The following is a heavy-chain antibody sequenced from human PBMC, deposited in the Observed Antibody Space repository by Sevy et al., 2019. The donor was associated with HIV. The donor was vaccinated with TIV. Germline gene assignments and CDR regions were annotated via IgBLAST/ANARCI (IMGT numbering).Heavy chain of an antibody. D-gene: IGHD3-3*01. Sequence: GGSLRLSCAASGFTFSSYSMNWVRQAPGKGLEWVSSISSSSSYIYYADSVKGRFTISRDNAKNSLYVQMNSRRAEDTATYYCARVRLRFLELKARYYYGMDVWGQGTTVTVSS. CDR2: ISSSSSYI. CDR1: GFTFSSYS. J-gene: IGHJ6*02. CDR3: ARVRLRFLELKARYYYGMDV. V-gene: IGHV3-21*01.